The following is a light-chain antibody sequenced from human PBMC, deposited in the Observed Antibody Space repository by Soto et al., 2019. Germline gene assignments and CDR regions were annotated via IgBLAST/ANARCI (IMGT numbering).Light chain of an antibody. CDR3: QHYGTSAL. V-gene: IGKV3-20*01. J-gene: IGKJ3*01. Sequence: EIVLTQSPGTLSLSPGERATLSCRASQSVSDSYLAWYQQKPGQAPRLLIYASSRATGITDRVSGSGSGTDFTLTISRLEPDDFAVYYCQHYGTSALFGPGTKVDIK. CDR2: AS. CDR1: QSVSDSY.